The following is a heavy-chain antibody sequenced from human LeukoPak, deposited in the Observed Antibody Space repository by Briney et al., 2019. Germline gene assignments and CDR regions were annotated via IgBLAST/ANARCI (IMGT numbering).Heavy chain of an antibody. J-gene: IGHJ4*02. CDR2: ISSNGVNT. D-gene: IGHD3-10*01. Sequence: GGSLRLSCSASGFTFSSYTMHWVRQAPGKGLEYVSAISSNGVNTYYADSVKGRFTISRDNSKNTLYLQMSSLRTEDTAVYYCVKERSPSGNFYNPIDYWGQGTLVTVSS. CDR1: GFTFSSYT. V-gene: IGHV3-64D*06. CDR3: VKERSPSGNFYNPIDY.